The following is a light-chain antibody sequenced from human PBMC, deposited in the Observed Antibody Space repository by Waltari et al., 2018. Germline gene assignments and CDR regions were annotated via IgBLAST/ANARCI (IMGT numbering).Light chain of an antibody. V-gene: IGLV2-8*01. CDR3: SSYAGSNNLV. Sequence: QSALTQPPSASGSPGQSVTISCTGTSSDVGHYNYGSWYQQHPDKATKLMIYDVSKRPSGVPDRFSGSKSGNTASLTVSGLQAEDEADYYCSSYAGSNNLVFGGGTKLTVL. CDR1: SSDVGHYNY. CDR2: DVS. J-gene: IGLJ3*02.